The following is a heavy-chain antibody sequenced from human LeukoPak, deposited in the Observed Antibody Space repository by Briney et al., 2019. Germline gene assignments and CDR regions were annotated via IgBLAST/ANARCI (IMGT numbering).Heavy chain of an antibody. Sequence: SETLSLTCAVYGGSFSGYYWSWIRQPPGKGLEWIGEINHSGSTNYNPSLKSRVTISVDTSKNQFSLKLSSVTAADTAVYYCASPMTTVTTSGDYWGQGTLVTVSS. D-gene: IGHD4-17*01. CDR1: GGSFSGYY. CDR2: INHSGST. J-gene: IGHJ4*02. V-gene: IGHV4-34*01. CDR3: ASPMTTVTTSGDY.